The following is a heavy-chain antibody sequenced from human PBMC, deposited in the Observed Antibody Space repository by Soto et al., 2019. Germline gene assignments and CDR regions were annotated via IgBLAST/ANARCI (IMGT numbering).Heavy chain of an antibody. V-gene: IGHV4-59*12. J-gene: IGHJ5*02. CDR1: GGSISSYY. CDR2: IYYSGST. CDR3: ARTYYDFWSGYGNWFDP. Sequence: SETLSLTCTVSGGSISSYYWSWIRQPPGKGLEWIGHIYYSGSTNYNPSLKSRVTISVDTSKNQFSLKLSSVTAADTAVYYCARTYYDFWSGYGNWFDPWGQGTLVTVFS. D-gene: IGHD3-3*01.